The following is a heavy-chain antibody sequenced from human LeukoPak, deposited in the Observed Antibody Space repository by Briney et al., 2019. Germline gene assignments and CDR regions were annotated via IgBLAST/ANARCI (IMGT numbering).Heavy chain of an antibody. D-gene: IGHD3-10*01. CDR2: ISYHGSDE. CDR3: ARARGASPLMRNDGFDI. Sequence: GGSLRLSCAASGFTFSSYAMHWVRQAPGKGLEWVAVISYHGSDEYYADSVKGRFTISRDNSKSTLYLQMNSLRAEDTAVCYCARARGASPLMRNDGFDIWGQGTMVTVSS. CDR1: GFTFSSYA. J-gene: IGHJ3*02. V-gene: IGHV3-30*04.